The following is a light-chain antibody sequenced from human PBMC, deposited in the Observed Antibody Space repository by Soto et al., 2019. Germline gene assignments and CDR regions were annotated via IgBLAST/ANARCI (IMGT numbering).Light chain of an antibody. J-gene: IGLJ1*01. CDR1: SSIIEVDT. Sequence: QSVLTQPPSASGTPGQRVTIPWSGGSSIIEVDTVHWYQQLPGMAPRLLITTHDRRPSGVPARFSGSKSGTSASLAISGLQSQYEADYFCLAWDDSLNGNLFGTGTKVTVL. CDR2: THD. CDR3: LAWDDSLNGNL. V-gene: IGLV1-44*01.